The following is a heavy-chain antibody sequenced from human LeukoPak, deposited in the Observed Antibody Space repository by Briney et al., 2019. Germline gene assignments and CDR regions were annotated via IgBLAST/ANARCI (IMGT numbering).Heavy chain of an antibody. CDR3: AKELGTIAAWYYFQH. CDR1: GFTFSNYG. CDR2: IWSDGSNK. J-gene: IGHJ4*02. Sequence: GGSLRLSCAASGFTFSNYGMHWVRQAPGKGLEWVAVIWSDGSNKYSADSVKGRFTISRDNSKNTLYLQMDSLRAEDTAVYYCAKELGTIAAWYYFQHWGQGTLVTVSS. D-gene: IGHD6-13*01. V-gene: IGHV3-33*06.